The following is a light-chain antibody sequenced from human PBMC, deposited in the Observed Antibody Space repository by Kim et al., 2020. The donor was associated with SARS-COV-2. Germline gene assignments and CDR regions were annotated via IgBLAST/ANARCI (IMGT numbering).Light chain of an antibody. J-gene: IGKJ2*01. V-gene: IGKV3-15*01. CDR2: GAS. CDR1: QTISNN. Sequence: EIMMTQSPATLSVSPGERATLTCRASQTISNNLAWYQQKPGQAPSLIMYGASTRATDIPARFTGSGSGTEFTLTISSLQSEDFAVYYCQQYNKRYTFSQGTKLEIK. CDR3: QQYNKRYT.